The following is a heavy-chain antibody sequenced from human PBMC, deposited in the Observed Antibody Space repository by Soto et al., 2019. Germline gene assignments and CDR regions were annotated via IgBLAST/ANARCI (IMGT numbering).Heavy chain of an antibody. CDR1: GFIFDDFS. D-gene: IGHD6-13*01. CDR2: INWDGSNK. Sequence: PGGSLRLSCGASGFIFDDFSLSWVRQFPGKGLEWVAGINWDGSNKGYAESVKGRFTISRDNAKNSLYLQMSSLRAEDTAVYYCAREDSSSLGTDYWGQGTLVTVSS. CDR3: AREDSSSLGTDY. V-gene: IGHV3-20*04. J-gene: IGHJ4*02.